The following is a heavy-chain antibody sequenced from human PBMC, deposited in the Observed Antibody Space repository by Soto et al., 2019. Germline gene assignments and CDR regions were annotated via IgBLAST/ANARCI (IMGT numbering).Heavy chain of an antibody. CDR3: AKGLRQAIAVALYFQH. D-gene: IGHD6-19*01. Sequence: GGSLRLSCAASGFTFSSYGMQWVRQAPGKGLEWVAVISYDGSNKYYADSVKGRFTISRDNSKNTLYLQMNSLRAEDTAVYYCAKGLRQAIAVALYFQHWGQGTLVTVSS. CDR1: GFTFSSYG. J-gene: IGHJ1*01. V-gene: IGHV3-30*18. CDR2: ISYDGSNK.